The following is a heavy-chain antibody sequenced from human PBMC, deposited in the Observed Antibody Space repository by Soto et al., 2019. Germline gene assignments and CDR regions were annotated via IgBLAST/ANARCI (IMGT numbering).Heavy chain of an antibody. J-gene: IGHJ4*02. CDR3: ARGARSYYYDSSGYYFFDY. D-gene: IGHD3-22*01. V-gene: IGHV1-69*01. CDR1: GGTFSSYA. CDR2: IIPIFGTA. Sequence: QVQLVQSGAEVKKPGSSVKVSCKASGGTFSSYAISWVRQAPGQGLEWMGGIIPIFGTANYAQKFQGRVTIPADESTSTAYMELSSLRSEDTAVYYCARGARSYYYDSSGYYFFDYWGQGTLVTVSS.